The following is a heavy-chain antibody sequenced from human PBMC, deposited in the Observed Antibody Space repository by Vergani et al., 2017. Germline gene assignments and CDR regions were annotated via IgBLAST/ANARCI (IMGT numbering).Heavy chain of an antibody. Sequence: EVQLVESGGGLVQPGGSLRLSCAASGFTFSDHYMDWVRQAPGKGLEWVGRTRNKANSYTTEYAASVKGRFTISRDNSKNTLYLQMNSLRAEDTAVYYCAKDRAAAGFQLPDYWGQGTLVTVSS. CDR1: GFTFSDHY. V-gene: IGHV3-72*01. CDR3: AKDRAAAGFQLPDY. CDR2: TRNKANSYTT. D-gene: IGHD6-13*01. J-gene: IGHJ4*02.